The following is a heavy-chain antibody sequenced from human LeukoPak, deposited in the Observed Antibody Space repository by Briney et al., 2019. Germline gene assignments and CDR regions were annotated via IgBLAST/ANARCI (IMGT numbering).Heavy chain of an antibody. D-gene: IGHD2-2*01. CDR1: RFTFSNSV. CDR2: INAGGTAT. J-gene: IGHJ4*02. CDR3: ARTDCTSTSCAPHDY. V-gene: IGHV3-23*01. Sequence: PGGSLRLSCAASRFTFSNSVMSWVRQAPGKGLEWVSTINAGGTATYYAVSVNGRFVISRDNVLNTLYLQMNSLRAEDTAVYYCARTDCTSTSCAPHDYWGQGTLVTVSS.